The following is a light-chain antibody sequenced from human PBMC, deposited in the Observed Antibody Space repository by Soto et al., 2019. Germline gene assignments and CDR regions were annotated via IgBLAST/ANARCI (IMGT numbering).Light chain of an antibody. CDR2: DAS. CDR3: QQDHTSSIT. J-gene: IGKJ5*01. CDR1: QGLNND. V-gene: IGKV1-5*01. Sequence: DIQMTQSPSTLSASVGDRVTITCRASQGLNNDLAWYQQKPGKAPNLLIYDASTLERGVPSRFSGTGSGTEFTLTISSLQHDDFASYYCQQDHTSSITFGQGTRLEIK.